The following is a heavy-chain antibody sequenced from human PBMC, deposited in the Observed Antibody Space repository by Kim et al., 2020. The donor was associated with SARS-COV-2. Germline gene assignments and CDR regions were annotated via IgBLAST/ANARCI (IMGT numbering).Heavy chain of an antibody. Sequence: AESVKGRVTTSRDNSKNMLFLKMNSLGAEDTAIYYCAREVGISGWYTVDYWGQGALVTVSS. V-gene: IGHV3-23*01. D-gene: IGHD6-19*01. CDR3: AREVGISGWYTVDY. J-gene: IGHJ4*02.